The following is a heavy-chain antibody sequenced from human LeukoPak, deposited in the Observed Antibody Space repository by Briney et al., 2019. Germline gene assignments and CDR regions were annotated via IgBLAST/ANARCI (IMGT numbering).Heavy chain of an antibody. CDR2: IYYTGST. CDR1: GGSISTYY. J-gene: IGHJ4*02. Sequence: SETLSLTCTVSGGSISTYYWSWIRQPPGKGLEYIAYIYYTGSTDYNPSLKSRVSISVDTSKNQFSLELNSVTAADTAVYYCARGRYSGGWYVYWGQGTLVTVSS. CDR3: ARGRYSGGWYVY. V-gene: IGHV4-59*01. D-gene: IGHD6-19*01.